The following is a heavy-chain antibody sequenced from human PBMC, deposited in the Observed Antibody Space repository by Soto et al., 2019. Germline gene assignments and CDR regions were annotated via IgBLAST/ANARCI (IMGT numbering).Heavy chain of an antibody. D-gene: IGHD3-22*01. CDR2: ISAYNGNT. Sequence: ASVKVSCKASGYTFTSYGISWVRQAPGQGLEWMGWISAYNGNTNYAQKLQGRVTMTTDTSTSTAYMELRSLRSDDTAAYYCARDLFYDSSGYYALGDAFDTWGKGTTVTV. CDR3: ARDLFYDSSGYYALGDAFDT. CDR1: GYTFTSYG. V-gene: IGHV1-18*01. J-gene: IGHJ3*02.